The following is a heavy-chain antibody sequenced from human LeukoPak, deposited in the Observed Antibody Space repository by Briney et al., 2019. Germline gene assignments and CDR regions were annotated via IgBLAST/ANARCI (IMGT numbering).Heavy chain of an antibody. CDR3: ATRGYTYSGLDY. J-gene: IGHJ4*02. CDR1: GFTFDDYA. D-gene: IGHD5-18*01. CDR2: ILSDGNTG. V-gene: IGHV3-30*03. Sequence: PGRSLRLSCAASGFTFDDYAMHWVRQAPGKGLEWVAVILSDGNTGVYADSVKGRFTISRDNSKNTLYLQMNSLRADDTAVYYCATRGYTYSGLDYWGQGALVTVSS.